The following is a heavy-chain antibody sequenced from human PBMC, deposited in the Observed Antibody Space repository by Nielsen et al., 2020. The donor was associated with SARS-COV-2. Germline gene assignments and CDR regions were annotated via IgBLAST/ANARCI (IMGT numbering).Heavy chain of an antibody. CDR3: ARGDYLDYGDLRGAFDI. CDR2: ISSSSSYT. Sequence: GGSLRLSCAASGFTFSDYYMSWIRQAPGKGLEWVSYISSSSSYTNYADSVKGRFTIPRDNAKNSLYLQMNSLRAEDTAVYYCARGDYLDYGDLRGAFDIWGQGTMVTVSS. V-gene: IGHV3-11*06. D-gene: IGHD4-17*01. J-gene: IGHJ3*02. CDR1: GFTFSDYY.